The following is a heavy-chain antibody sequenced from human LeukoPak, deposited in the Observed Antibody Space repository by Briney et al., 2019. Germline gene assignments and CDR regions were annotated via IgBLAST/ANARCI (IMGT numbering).Heavy chain of an antibody. CDR2: ISAYNGDT. CDR3: VREREQDYVWGSDRSHPFFDY. J-gene: IGHJ4*02. D-gene: IGHD3-16*02. V-gene: IGHV1-18*01. Sequence: GASVKVSCKASGYTFTSHGISWVRQAPGQGLEWMGWISAYNGDTKYAQKFQGRVTMTTDTSTSIAYMELRNLRSDDTAVYYCVREREQDYVWGSDRSHPFFDYWGQGTLVTVSS. CDR1: GYTFTSHG.